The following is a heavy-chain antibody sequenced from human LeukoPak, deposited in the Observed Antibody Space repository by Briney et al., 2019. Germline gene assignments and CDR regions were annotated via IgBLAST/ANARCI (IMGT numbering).Heavy chain of an antibody. CDR3: ARGGSKRSMTTVTTQHRGFDY. V-gene: IGHV4-38-2*02. CDR1: GYSISSGYY. J-gene: IGHJ4*02. CDR2: IYHSGST. Sequence: SETLSLTCTVSGYSISSGYYWGWIRQPPGKGLEWIGSIYHSGSTYYNPSLKSRVTISVDTSKNQFSLKLSSVTAADTAVYYCARGGSKRSMTTVTTQHRGFDYWGQGTLVTVSS. D-gene: IGHD4-17*01.